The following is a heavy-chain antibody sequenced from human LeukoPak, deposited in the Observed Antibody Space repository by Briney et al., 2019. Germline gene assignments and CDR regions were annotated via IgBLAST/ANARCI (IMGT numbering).Heavy chain of an antibody. CDR1: GYTFTSYG. CDR2: ISAYNGNT. Sequence: GASVTVSCKASGYTFTSYGISWVRQAPGQGLEWMGWISAYNGNTNYAQKLQGRVTMTTDTSTSTAYMELRSLRSDDTAVYYCAEYSSSWYFDAWGQGTLVTVSS. D-gene: IGHD6-13*01. J-gene: IGHJ5*02. V-gene: IGHV1-18*01. CDR3: AEYSSSWYFDA.